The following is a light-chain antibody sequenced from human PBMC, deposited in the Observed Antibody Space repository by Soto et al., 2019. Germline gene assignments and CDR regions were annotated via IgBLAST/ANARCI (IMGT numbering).Light chain of an antibody. CDR2: DVN. J-gene: IGLJ1*01. Sequence: QSVLTQPASVSGSPGQSISTSCTGTSSDVGGYNFVSWYQQHPDKAPKLVIFDVNNRPSGVSDRFSGSKSGNTASLTISGLQLEDEADYYCSSYTSDSTYVFGTGTKVTVL. CDR1: SSDVGGYNF. V-gene: IGLV2-14*01. CDR3: SSYTSDSTYV.